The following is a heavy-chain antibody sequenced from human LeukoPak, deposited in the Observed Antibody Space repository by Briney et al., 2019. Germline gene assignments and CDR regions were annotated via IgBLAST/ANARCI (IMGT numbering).Heavy chain of an antibody. CDR3: VTPSDYDFWSGPEYFQH. D-gene: IGHD3-3*01. Sequence: GGSPRLSCSASGFTFSSYAMHWVRQAPGKGLEYVSAISSNGGSTYYADSVKGRFTISRDNSKNTLYLQMSSLRAEDTAVYYCVTPSDYDFWSGPEYFQHWGQGTLVTVSS. CDR2: ISSNGGST. J-gene: IGHJ1*01. V-gene: IGHV3-64D*06. CDR1: GFTFSSYA.